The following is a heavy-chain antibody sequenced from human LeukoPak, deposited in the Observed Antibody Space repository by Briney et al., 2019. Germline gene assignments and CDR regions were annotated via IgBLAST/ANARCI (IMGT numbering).Heavy chain of an antibody. D-gene: IGHD5-18*01. CDR2: IYNSGTA. J-gene: IGHJ4*02. CDR3: ARHYDVDTTMLYFYYLDY. Sequence: SQTLSLTCTVSGASISSSGYYCAWIRHAPGKGLEWIATIYNSGTAYYNTSLKSRVTISVDTSKNQFSLKLSSVTASDTAVYYCARHYDVDTTMLYFYYLDYCGQGTLVTVCS. V-gene: IGHV4-39*01. CDR1: GASISSSGYY.